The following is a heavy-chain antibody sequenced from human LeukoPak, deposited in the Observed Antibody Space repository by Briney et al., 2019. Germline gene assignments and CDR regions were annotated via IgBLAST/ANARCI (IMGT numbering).Heavy chain of an antibody. CDR1: GGTFSSYA. J-gene: IGHJ5*02. CDR3: ASYKEGGYCSGGSCLPASSGHWFDP. D-gene: IGHD2-15*01. CDR2: IIPIFGTA. V-gene: IGHV1-69*13. Sequence: ASVKVSCKASGGTFSSYAISWVRQAPGQGLEWMGGIIPIFGTANYAQKFQGRVTITADESTSTAYMELSSLRSEDTAVYYCASYKEGGYCSGGSCLPASSGHWFDPWGQGTLVTVSS.